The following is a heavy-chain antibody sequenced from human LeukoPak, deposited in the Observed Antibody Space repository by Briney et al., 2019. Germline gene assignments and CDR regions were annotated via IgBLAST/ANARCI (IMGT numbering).Heavy chain of an antibody. CDR3: ARFGSGWYYFDY. D-gene: IGHD6-19*01. J-gene: IGHJ4*02. CDR1: GGSISSYY. CDR2: IYYSGTT. Sequence: SETLSLTCTVSGGSISSYYWSWIRQPPGKGLEWIGSIYYSGTTYYNPSLKSRVTISVDTSKNQISLKLSSVTAADTAVYYCARFGSGWYYFDYWGQGTLVTVSS. V-gene: IGHV4-59*05.